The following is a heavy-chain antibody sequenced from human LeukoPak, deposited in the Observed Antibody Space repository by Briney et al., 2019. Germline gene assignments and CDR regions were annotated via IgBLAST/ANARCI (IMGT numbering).Heavy chain of an antibody. CDR1: GYSISSGSY. D-gene: IGHD3-3*01. CDR3: ASIRSWHFYFDY. CDR2: IYYSGST. V-gene: IGHV4-38-2*02. J-gene: IGHJ4*02. Sequence: SETLSLTCTVSGYSISSGSYWGWIRQPPGKGLEWIGSIYYSGSTYYNTSLKSRVTISVDTSKNQFSLKLSSVTAADTAVYYCASIRSWHFYFDYWGQGTLVTVSS.